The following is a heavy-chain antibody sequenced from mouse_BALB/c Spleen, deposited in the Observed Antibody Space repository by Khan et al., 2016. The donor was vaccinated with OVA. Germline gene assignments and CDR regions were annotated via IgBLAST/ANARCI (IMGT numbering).Heavy chain of an antibody. CDR3: TRREKYGYDPSWFAY. D-gene: IGHD2-2*01. J-gene: IGHJ3*01. CDR2: INPSDSET. Sequence: QVQLQQPGAELVRPGASVKLSCKASGYTFTSYWMNWVRQRPGQGLDWIGKINPSDSETHYNQMFKDKATLTVDKSSGTAYMQHSSLTSEDSAIYYCTRREKYGYDPSWFAYWGQGTLVTVSA. CDR1: GYTFTSYW. V-gene: IGHV1-61*01.